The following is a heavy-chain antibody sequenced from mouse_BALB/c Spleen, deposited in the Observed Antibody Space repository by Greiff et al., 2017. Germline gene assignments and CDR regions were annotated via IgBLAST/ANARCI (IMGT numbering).Heavy chain of an antibody. D-gene: IGHD1-1*01. CDR2: ISYSGST. J-gene: IGHJ2*01. CDR1: GDSITSCY. V-gene: IGHV3-8*02. CDR3: ARRNYYGSSLDY. Sequence: VQLKESGPSLVKPSQTLSLTCSVTGDSITSCYWNWIRKFPGNKLEYMGYISYSGSTYYNPSLKSRISITRDTSKNQYYLQLNSVTTEDTATYYCARRNYYGSSLDYWGQGTTLTVSS.